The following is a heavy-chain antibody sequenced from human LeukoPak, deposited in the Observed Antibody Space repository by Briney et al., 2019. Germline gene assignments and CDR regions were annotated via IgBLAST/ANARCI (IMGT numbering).Heavy chain of an antibody. CDR2: IYHTGST. Sequence: SETLSLTCAVCGGSISSGGYYWGWIRQPPGKGLQWIGYIYHTGSTNYNPSLKSRVTIAVDTSKNQFSLKLSSVTAADTAEYYCARLYYGRGVFDIWGPGTMVTVSS. V-gene: IGHV4-61*05. J-gene: IGHJ3*02. CDR1: GGSISSGGYY. D-gene: IGHD3-3*01. CDR3: ARLYYGRGVFDI.